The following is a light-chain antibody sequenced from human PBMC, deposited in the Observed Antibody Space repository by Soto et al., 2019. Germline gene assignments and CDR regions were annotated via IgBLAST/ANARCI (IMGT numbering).Light chain of an antibody. V-gene: IGKV3-11*01. Sequence: EIVLTQSPANLCLSPGERATLSCRASQSVSSYLAWYQQKPGQAPRLLIYDASNRATGIPARFSGTGSGTDFTLTINNLEPEDFAVYYCQVRTNWSIAFGRGTKVDIK. J-gene: IGKJ1*01. CDR1: QSVSSY. CDR3: QVRTNWSIA. CDR2: DAS.